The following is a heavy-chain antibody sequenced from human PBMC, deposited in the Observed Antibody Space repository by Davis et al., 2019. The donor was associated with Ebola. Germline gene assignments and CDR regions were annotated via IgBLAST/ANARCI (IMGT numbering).Heavy chain of an antibody. CDR3: AKDTSNIWFDI. CDR1: GFTFSSYA. D-gene: IGHD1-26*01. Sequence: PGGSLRLSCAASGFTFSSYAIHWVRQAPGKGLEWVAVISYDGSDEYYADSVKGRFTISRDNAKNTLYLQMNGLRVEDTAIYYCAKDTSNIWFDIWGQGTNVTVSS. V-gene: IGHV3-30*18. J-gene: IGHJ3*02. CDR2: ISYDGSDE.